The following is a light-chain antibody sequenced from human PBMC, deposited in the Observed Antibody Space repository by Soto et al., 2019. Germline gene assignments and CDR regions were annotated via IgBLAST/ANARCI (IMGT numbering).Light chain of an antibody. J-gene: IGKJ2*01. CDR1: QSISSNF. CDR3: PQYGSSPYT. Sequence: EIVVTQSPGTLSLSPGERATLSCRASQSISSNFLAWYQQRPGQAPRLLIYGASNRATGIPDRFSASGSATAITLTTTTLDPADLAVYYCPQYGSSPYTFGRGTKVEIK. V-gene: IGKV3-20*01. CDR2: GAS.